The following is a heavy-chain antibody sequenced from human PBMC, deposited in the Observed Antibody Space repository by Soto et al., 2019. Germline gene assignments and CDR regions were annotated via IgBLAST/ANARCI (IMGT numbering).Heavy chain of an antibody. V-gene: IGHV1-69*13. J-gene: IGHJ5*02. CDR3: ARDGVRGVRILKWFDP. CDR1: GGTFSSYA. CDR2: IIPIFGTA. D-gene: IGHD3-10*01. Sequence: ASVKVSCKASGGTFSSYAISWVRQAPGQGLEWMGGIIPIFGTANYAQKFQGRVTITADESTSTAYMELSSLRSEDTAVYYCARDGVRGVRILKWFDPWGQGTLVTVS.